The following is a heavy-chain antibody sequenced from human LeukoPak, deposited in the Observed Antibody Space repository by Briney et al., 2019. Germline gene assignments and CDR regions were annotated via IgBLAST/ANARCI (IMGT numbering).Heavy chain of an antibody. CDR3: HIYYYDSSGPNWFDP. D-gene: IGHD3-22*01. CDR1: GYSISSGYY. J-gene: IGHJ5*02. CDR2: IYHSGST. V-gene: IGHV4-38-2*02. Sequence: SETLSLTCTVSGYSISSGYYWGWIRQPPGKGLEWIGSIYHSGSTYYNPSLKSRVTISVDTSKNQFSLKLSSVTAADTAVYYCHIYYYDSSGPNWFDPWGQGTLVTVSS.